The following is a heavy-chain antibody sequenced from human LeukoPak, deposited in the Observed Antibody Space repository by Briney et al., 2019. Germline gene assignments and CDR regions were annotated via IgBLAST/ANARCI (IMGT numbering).Heavy chain of an antibody. CDR1: GFTFSSYW. D-gene: IGHD6-25*01. CDR2: INSDERST. Sequence: GGSLRLSCAASGFTFSSYWTHWVRQAPGEGLVWVSRINSDERSTTYADSVKGRFTISRDNAKNTLYLQMNSLETEDTAVYFCARERLQRGFDCWGQGTLVTVSS. CDR3: ARERLQRGFDC. J-gene: IGHJ4*02. V-gene: IGHV3-74*01.